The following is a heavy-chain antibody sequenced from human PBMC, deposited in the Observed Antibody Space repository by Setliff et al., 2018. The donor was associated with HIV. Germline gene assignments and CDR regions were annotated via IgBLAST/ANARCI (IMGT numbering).Heavy chain of an antibody. CDR1: AGSITTDNYF. D-gene: IGHD2-15*01. CDR2: IYYTGNT. J-gene: IGHJ5*02. CDR3: ARHEGYLYDGSRYFGRFDP. Sequence: SETLSLTCTVSAGSITTDNYFWGWSRQPPGKGLEWIGSIYYTGNTYSNSSLKSRVSMSVDTSKKQISLRLHSVTAADTALYYCARHEGYLYDGSRYFGRFDPWGQGTLVTVSS. V-gene: IGHV4-39*01.